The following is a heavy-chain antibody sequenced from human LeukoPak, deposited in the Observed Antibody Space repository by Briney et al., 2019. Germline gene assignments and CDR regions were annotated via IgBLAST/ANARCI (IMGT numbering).Heavy chain of an antibody. V-gene: IGHV1-46*01. D-gene: IGHD3-10*01. Sequence: ASVKVSCKASGYTFTSYYMHWVRQAPGQGLEWMGIINPSGGSTSYAQKFQGRVTMTRDMSTSTVYMELSSLRSDDTAVYYCARGRFGAALTNWGQGTLVTVSS. CDR3: ARGRFGAALTN. J-gene: IGHJ4*02. CDR1: GYTFTSYY. CDR2: INPSGGST.